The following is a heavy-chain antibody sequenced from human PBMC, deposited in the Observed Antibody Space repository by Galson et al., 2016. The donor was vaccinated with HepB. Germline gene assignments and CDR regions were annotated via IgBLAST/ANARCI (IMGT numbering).Heavy chain of an antibody. J-gene: IGHJ6*02. CDR3: AKGFRPYRSGWERLFEHSYHYYGMDV. CDR1: GFTFNIYA. Sequence: SLRLSCAASGFTFNIYAMSWVRLAPGKGLEWVSAISSRGGRTYYTDSVKGRFTVSRDNSKNTLYVQMNTLRAEDTAVYYCAKGFRPYRSGWERLFEHSYHYYGMDVWGQGTTVTVSS. V-gene: IGHV3-23*01. D-gene: IGHD6-19*01. CDR2: ISSRGGRT.